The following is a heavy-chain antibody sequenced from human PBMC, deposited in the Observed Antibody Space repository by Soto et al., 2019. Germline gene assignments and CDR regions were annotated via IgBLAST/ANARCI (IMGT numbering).Heavy chain of an antibody. J-gene: IGHJ4*02. D-gene: IGHD3-10*01. V-gene: IGHV1-3*01. CDR1: GYVFTKCA. CDR2: INAGDGHT. Sequence: QVQLVQSGAEVKNPGASVKVSCKTSGYVFTKCAIHWVRQAPGQRPEWLGWINAGDGHTKYSQKFKGRLTITRDTSARTAYMELNSLRSEETGFYYCATYNGSGTYYYPPHFSYWGQGTLVSVSS. CDR3: ATYNGSGTYYYPPHFSY.